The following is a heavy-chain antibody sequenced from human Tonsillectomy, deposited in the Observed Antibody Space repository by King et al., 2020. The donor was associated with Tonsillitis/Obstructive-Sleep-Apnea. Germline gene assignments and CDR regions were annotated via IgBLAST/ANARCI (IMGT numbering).Heavy chain of an antibody. CDR2: IDPSDSYT. CDR3: ATESRYCSSTSCYTAFD. D-gene: IGHD2-2*02. CDR1: GYSFTSYW. J-gene: IGHJ4*02. Sequence: QLVQSGAEVKKPGESLRISCKGSGYSFTSYWISWVRQMPGKGLEWMGRIDPSDSYTNYSPFFQGHVTISADKSISTAYLQWSSLKASDTALYYCATESRYCSSTSCYTAFDWGQGTPVTVSS. V-gene: IGHV5-10-1*01.